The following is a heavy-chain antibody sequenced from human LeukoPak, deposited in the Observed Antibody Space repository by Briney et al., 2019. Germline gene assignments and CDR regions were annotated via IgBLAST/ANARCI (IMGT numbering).Heavy chain of an antibody. CDR3: ATYYYYGSGSPIDY. D-gene: IGHD3-10*01. CDR2: FDPEDGET. V-gene: IGHV1-24*01. Sequence: ASVKASCKVSGYTLTELSMHWVRQAPGKGLEWMGGFDPEDGETIYAQKFQGRVTMTEDTSTDTAYMEQSSLRSEDTAVYYCATYYYYGSGSPIDYWGQGTLVTVSS. CDR1: GYTLTELS. J-gene: IGHJ4*02.